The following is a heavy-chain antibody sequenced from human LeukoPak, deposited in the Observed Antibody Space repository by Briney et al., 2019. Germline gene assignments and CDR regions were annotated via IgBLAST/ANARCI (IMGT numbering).Heavy chain of an antibody. D-gene: IGHD6-13*01. CDR2: IWYDGSNK. CDR1: GFTFSSYG. J-gene: IGHJ4*02. CDR3: ARDGPDSSSLDY. Sequence: GGSLRLSCVVSGFTFSSYGMHWVRQAPGKGLEWVAVIWYDGSNKYYADSVKGRFTISRDNSKNTLYLQMNSLRAEDTAVYYCARDGPDSSSLDYWGQGTLVTVSS. V-gene: IGHV3-33*01.